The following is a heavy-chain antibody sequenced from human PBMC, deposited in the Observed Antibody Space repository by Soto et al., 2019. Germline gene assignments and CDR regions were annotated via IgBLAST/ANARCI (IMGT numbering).Heavy chain of an antibody. CDR1: GYTFTGYY. J-gene: IGHJ6*02. V-gene: IGHV1-2*02. D-gene: IGHD6-6*01. Sequence: SVKVYCQATGYTFTGYYMHWGRQAPVQGLEWMGWINPNSGGTNYAQKFQGRVTMTRDTSISTAYMELSRLRSDDTAVYYCASVGGGARPKGLLSMDVWGQWTTVTVSS. CDR2: INPNSGGT. CDR3: ASVGGGARPKGLLSMDV.